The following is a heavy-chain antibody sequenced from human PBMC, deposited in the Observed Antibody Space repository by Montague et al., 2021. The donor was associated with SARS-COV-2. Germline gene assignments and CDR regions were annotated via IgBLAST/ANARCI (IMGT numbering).Heavy chain of an antibody. CDR2: IYYIGRT. Sequence: SETLSLTCTVSGGSISSYYWSWIRQPPGKGREWIGYIYYIGRTNYNRSLKGGVTLSLDTSKNQFSRKLGTVSAADTDVYYCARQRRYQLPITIFGVVMAGAFDIWGQGTMVTVSS. D-gene: IGHD3-3*01. J-gene: IGHJ3*02. V-gene: IGHV4-59*08. CDR1: GGSISSYY. CDR3: ARQRRYQLPITIFGVVMAGAFDI.